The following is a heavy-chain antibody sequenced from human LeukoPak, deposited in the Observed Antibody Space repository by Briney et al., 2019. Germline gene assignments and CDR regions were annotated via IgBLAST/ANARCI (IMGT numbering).Heavy chain of an antibody. CDR2: INPSGGST. CDR1: GYTFSSYY. V-gene: IGHV1-46*01. J-gene: IGHJ4*02. CDR3: ARDESAYYFDY. Sequence: ASVKVSCKASGYTFSSYYMHWVRQAPGQGLEWMGIINPSGGSTSYAQKFQGRVTMTRDTSISTAYMELSRLRSDDTAVYYCARDESAYYFDYWGQGTLVTVSS.